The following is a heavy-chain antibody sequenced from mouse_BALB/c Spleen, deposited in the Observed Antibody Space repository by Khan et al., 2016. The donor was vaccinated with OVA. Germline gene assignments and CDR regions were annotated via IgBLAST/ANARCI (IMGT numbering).Heavy chain of an antibody. CDR3: ARGGGTAPFAY. J-gene: IGHJ3*01. CDR1: GFTFSDYG. CDR2: ISDLAYTI. Sequence: EVELVESGGGLVQPGGSRKLSCAASGFTFSDYGMAWVRQAPGKGPEWVAFISDLAYTIYYADTVTGRFTISRENAKKTLYLEMSSLRAEDTAIYYCARGGGTAPFAYWGLGTLVTVSA. D-gene: IGHD1-2*01. V-gene: IGHV5-15*02.